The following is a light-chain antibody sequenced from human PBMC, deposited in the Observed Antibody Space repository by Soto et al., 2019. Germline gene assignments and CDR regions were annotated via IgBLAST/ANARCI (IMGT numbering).Light chain of an antibody. V-gene: IGLV2-23*01. CDR1: SSDVGNYHF. CDR3: CSYAGSYYA. Sequence: QSVLTQPASVSGSPGQSITISCTGTSSDVGNYHFVSWYQQHTGKAPKLIVYEGNKRPSGVSNRFSGSRSGNTASLTISGLQAEDEADYYCCSYAGSYYAFGIGTKVTVL. CDR2: EGN. J-gene: IGLJ1*01.